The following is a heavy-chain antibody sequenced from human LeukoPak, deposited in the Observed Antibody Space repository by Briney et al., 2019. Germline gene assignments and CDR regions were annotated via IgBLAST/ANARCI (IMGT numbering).Heavy chain of an antibody. CDR1: GFTFSSYG. Sequence: GGSLRLSCAASGFTFSSYGMHWVRQAPGKGLEWVAVISYDGSNKYYADSVKGRFTISRDNSKNTLYLQMNSLRAEDTAVYYCAKGPIKMVVPAALDYWGQGTLVTVSS. CDR2: ISYDGSNK. J-gene: IGHJ4*02. D-gene: IGHD2-2*01. CDR3: AKGPIKMVVPAALDY. V-gene: IGHV3-30*18.